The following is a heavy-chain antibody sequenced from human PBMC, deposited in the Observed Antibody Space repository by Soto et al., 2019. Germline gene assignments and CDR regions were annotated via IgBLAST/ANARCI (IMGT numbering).Heavy chain of an antibody. CDR1: GGSFSDFY. V-gene: IGHV4-34*01. Sequence: QVQLQQWGAGLLKPSETLSHTCAVYGGSFSDFYWSWIRQYPGKGLEWLGEINYSGSTNYNPSLKSRITISVDTSKKELYLKLISVTAADTAIYYCACYSRDYWGQGTLVTVSS. J-gene: IGHJ4*02. D-gene: IGHD2-15*01. CDR3: ACYSRDY. CDR2: INYSGST.